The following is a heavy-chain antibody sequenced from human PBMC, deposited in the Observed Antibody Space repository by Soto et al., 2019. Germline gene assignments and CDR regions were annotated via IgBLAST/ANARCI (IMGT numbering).Heavy chain of an antibody. CDR3: AKGPHSSGWHYFDY. CDR2: VSGSGANT. D-gene: IGHD6-19*01. Sequence: GALRLSCAASGITFSSYAMSWVRQAPGKGLEWVSTVSGSGANTYYADSVKGRFTISRDNSENTLYLQMISLRAEDMAIYYCAKGPHSSGWHYFDYWGQGTLVTSPQ. J-gene: IGHJ4*02. CDR1: GITFSSYA. V-gene: IGHV3-23*01.